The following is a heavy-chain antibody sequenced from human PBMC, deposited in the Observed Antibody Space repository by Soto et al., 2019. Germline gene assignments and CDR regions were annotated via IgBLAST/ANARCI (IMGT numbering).Heavy chain of an antibody. Sequence: EGSLRLSCAASGFTFSRYSMNWVRQAPGKGLEWVSSSSSSSSYIYYADSVKGRFTISRDNVKTSLYLQMNSLRAEDTAVYYCASDCSSTSCTTIYYGMDVWGQGTTVTASS. V-gene: IGHV3-21*01. CDR1: GFTFSRYS. CDR3: ASDCSSTSCTTIYYGMDV. D-gene: IGHD2-2*01. J-gene: IGHJ6*02. CDR2: SSSSSSYI.